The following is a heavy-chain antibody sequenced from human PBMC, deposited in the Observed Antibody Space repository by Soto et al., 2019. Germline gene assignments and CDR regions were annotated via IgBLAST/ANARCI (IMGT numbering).Heavy chain of an antibody. CDR1: GFTFSGSA. CDR3: TRRTSKKDYYDSSGYYYYYGMDV. V-gene: IGHV3-73*01. Sequence: GGSLRLSCAASGFTFSGSAMHWVRQASGKGLEWVGRIRSKADSYATAYAASVKGRFTISRDDSKNTAYLQMNSLKTEDTAVYYCTRRTSKKDYYDSSGYYYYYGMDVWGQGTTVTVSS. D-gene: IGHD3-22*01. CDR2: IRSKADSYAT. J-gene: IGHJ6*02.